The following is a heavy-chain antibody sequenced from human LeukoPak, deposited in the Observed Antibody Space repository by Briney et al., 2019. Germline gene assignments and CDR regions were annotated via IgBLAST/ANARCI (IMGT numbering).Heavy chain of an antibody. CDR1: GGTFSSYA. J-gene: IGHJ4*02. Sequence: GASVNVSCKASGGTFSSYAISWVRQAPGQGLEWMGGIIPIFGTANYAQKFQGRVTITADESTSTAYMELSSLRSEDTAVYYCARNKGNDYGDSRFDYWGQGTLVTVSS. D-gene: IGHD4-17*01. CDR3: ARNKGNDYGDSRFDY. V-gene: IGHV1-69*13. CDR2: IIPIFGTA.